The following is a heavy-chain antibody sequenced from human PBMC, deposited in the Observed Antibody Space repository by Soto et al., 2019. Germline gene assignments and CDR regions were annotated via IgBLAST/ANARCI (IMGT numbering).Heavy chain of an antibody. CDR1: GFTFSSYA. Sequence: PGGSLRLSCAASGFTFSSYAMHWVRQAPGKGLEWVSVIYSGGSTYYADSVKGRFTISRHNSKNTLYLQMNSLRAEDTAVYYCVRASRQYYYYGMDVWGQGTTVTVSS. CDR3: VRASRQYYYYGMDV. CDR2: IYSGGST. J-gene: IGHJ6*02. V-gene: IGHV3-53*04.